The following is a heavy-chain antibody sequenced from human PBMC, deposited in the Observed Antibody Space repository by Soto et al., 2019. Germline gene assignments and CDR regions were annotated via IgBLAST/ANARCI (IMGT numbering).Heavy chain of an antibody. V-gene: IGHV3-30-3*01. J-gene: IGHJ4*02. Sequence: QVQLVESGGGVVQPGRSLRLSCAASGFTVSAYTMHWVRQAPGKGLEWVAVISSDGNNKYYTDSVKGRFTISRDTSTYTLYLQMNSLRAEDTAVYYCARWEQPLFDYWGQGTLVTVSS. CDR2: ISSDGNNK. CDR1: GFTVSAYT. CDR3: ARWEQPLFDY. D-gene: IGHD1-26*01.